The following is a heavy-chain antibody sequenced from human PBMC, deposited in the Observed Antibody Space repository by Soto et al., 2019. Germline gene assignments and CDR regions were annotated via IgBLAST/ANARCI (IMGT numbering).Heavy chain of an antibody. CDR1: GGSISSSSYY. Sequence: LSETLSLTCTVSGGSISSSSYYWGWIRQPPGKGLEWIGSMFYSGSTYYNPSLKSRVTISVDTSKNQFSLKLTSVTAADTAVYYCARHLTYYYYGMDVWGQGTTVTVSS. J-gene: IGHJ6*02. CDR3: ARHLTYYYYGMDV. V-gene: IGHV4-39*01. CDR2: MFYSGST.